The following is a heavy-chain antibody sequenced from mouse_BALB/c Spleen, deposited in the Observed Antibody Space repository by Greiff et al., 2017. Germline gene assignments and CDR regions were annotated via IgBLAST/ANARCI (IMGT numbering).Heavy chain of an antibody. V-gene: IGHV1S81*02. J-gene: IGHJ4*01. D-gene: IGHD1-1*02. CDR1: GYTFTSYW. CDR3: ARGPYGAYAMDY. Sequence: QVQLKQPGAELVKPGASVKLSCKASGYTFTSYWMHWVKQRPGQGLEWIGEINPSNGRTNYNEKFKSKATLTVDKSSSTAYMQLSSLTSEDSAVYYCARGPYGAYAMDYWGQGTSVTVSS. CDR2: INPSNGRT.